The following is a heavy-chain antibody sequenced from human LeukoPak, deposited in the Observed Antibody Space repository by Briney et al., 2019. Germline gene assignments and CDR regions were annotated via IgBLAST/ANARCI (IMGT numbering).Heavy chain of an antibody. V-gene: IGHV4-38-2*02. D-gene: IGHD1-7*01. CDR1: GYSISSGYY. J-gene: IGHJ4*02. Sequence: SETLSLTCTVSGYSISSGYYWGWIRQPPGKGLEWIGSIFHSGSTHYNPSLKSRVTISLDTSKNQFSLRLSSVTAADTAVYYCARSLGTMIDFDYWGQGTLVTVSS. CDR2: IFHSGST. CDR3: ARSLGTMIDFDY.